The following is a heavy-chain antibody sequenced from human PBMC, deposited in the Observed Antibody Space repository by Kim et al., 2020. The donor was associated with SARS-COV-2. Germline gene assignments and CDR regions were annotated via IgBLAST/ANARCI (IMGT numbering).Heavy chain of an antibody. Sequence: SETLSLTCTVSGGSISSGGYYWSWIRQHPGKGLEWIGYIYYSGSTYYNPSLKSRVTISVDTSKNQFSLKLSSVTAADTAVYYCAGLGYYDILTGYYYGMDVWGQGTTVTVSS. D-gene: IGHD3-9*01. CDR1: GGSISSGGYY. CDR2: IYYSGST. J-gene: IGHJ6*02. V-gene: IGHV4-31*03. CDR3: AGLGYYDILTGYYYGMDV.